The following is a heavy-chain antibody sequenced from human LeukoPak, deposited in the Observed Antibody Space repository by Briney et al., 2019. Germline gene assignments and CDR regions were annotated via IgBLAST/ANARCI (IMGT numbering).Heavy chain of an antibody. Sequence: PSETLSLTCTVSGVSISSYYWFWIRQPDGKGLEWIGRIYTSGSTNYNPSFKSRVTISLDKPKNQVSLRVTSVTAADTAVYFCAGVRIPSTGYYFHFMDVWGKGTTVTVSS. CDR2: IYTSGST. CDR1: GVSISSYY. CDR3: AGVRIPSTGYYFHFMDV. D-gene: IGHD3-9*01. J-gene: IGHJ6*03. V-gene: IGHV4-4*07.